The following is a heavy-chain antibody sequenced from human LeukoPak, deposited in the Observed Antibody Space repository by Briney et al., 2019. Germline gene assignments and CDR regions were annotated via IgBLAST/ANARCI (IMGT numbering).Heavy chain of an antibody. J-gene: IGHJ4*02. Sequence: GRSLRLSCAASGFTFSSYGMHWVRQAPGKGLEWVAVISYDGSNKYYADSVKGRFTISRDNSKNTLYLQMNSLRAEDTAVYYCAKGVYFVYWGQGTLVTVSS. V-gene: IGHV3-30*18. CDR2: ISYDGSNK. D-gene: IGHD3-10*01. CDR1: GFTFSSYG. CDR3: AKGVYFVY.